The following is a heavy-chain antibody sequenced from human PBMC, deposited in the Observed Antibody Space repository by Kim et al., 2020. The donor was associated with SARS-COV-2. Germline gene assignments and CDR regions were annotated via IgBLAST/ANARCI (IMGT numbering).Heavy chain of an antibody. D-gene: IGHD3-3*01. CDR2: ISSSSSYI. Sequence: GGSLRLSCAASGFTFSSYSMNWVRQAPGKGLEWVSSISSSSSYIYYADSVKGRFTISRDNAKNSLYLQMNNLRAEDTAVYYCARAPTGRFLEWPYYFDYWGQGTLVTVSS. CDR3: ARAPTGRFLEWPYYFDY. CDR1: GFTFSSYS. J-gene: IGHJ4*02. V-gene: IGHV3-21*01.